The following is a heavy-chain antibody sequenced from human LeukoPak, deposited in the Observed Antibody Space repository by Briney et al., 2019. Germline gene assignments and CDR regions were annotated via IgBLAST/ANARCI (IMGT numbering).Heavy chain of an antibody. J-gene: IGHJ4*02. CDR1: GESLSGSF. Sequence: PSETLSLTCAVYGESLSGSFWSWIRQPPGKGLEWIGQINPSRNTNYNPSLKSRVTISVDTSKKQFSLKLSSVTAADTAVYYCARRYDFWSGYLPPLDYWGQGTLVTVSS. CDR3: ARRYDFWSGYLPPLDY. CDR2: INPSRNT. D-gene: IGHD3-3*01. V-gene: IGHV4-34*01.